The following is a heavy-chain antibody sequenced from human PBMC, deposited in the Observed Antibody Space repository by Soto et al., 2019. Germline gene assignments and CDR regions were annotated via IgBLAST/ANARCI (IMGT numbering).Heavy chain of an antibody. D-gene: IGHD3-3*01. J-gene: IGHJ6*02. CDR2: IIPIFGTA. V-gene: IGHV1-69*01. Sequence: QVQLVQSRAEVKKPGSSVKVSCKASGGTFSSYAISWVRQAPGQGLEWMGGIIPIFGTANYAQKFQGRVTITADESTSTAYMELSSLRSEDTAVYYCARGYDFWSGYYTVTTYYYYYGMDVWGQGTTVTVSS. CDR1: GGTFSSYA. CDR3: ARGYDFWSGYYTVTTYYYYYGMDV.